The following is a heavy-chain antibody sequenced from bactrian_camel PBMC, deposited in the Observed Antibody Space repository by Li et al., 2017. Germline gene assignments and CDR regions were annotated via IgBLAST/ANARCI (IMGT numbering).Heavy chain of an antibody. V-gene: IGHV3S40*01. Sequence: QLVESGGGVVRPGESLKLSCQASGFSFSFYGMSWVRQAPGKALEWLSTISGGRTTYAESVKGRFTISRDNTKDMLYLQINNLTADDTAMYYCARDEGWTTETPETKGTQVTVSS. J-gene: IGHJ4*01. CDR2: ISGGRT. CDR1: GFSFSFYG. D-gene: IGHD1*01.